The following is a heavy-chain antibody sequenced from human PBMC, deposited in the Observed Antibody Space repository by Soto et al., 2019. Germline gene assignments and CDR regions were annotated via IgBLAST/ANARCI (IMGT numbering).Heavy chain of an antibody. D-gene: IGHD6-13*01. CDR1: GGSISSGGYS. CDR3: ARAAAVYYYRMDV. V-gene: IGHV4-30-2*01. J-gene: IGHJ6*02. CDR2: IYHSGST. Sequence: SETLSLTCAVSGGSISSGGYSWSWIRQPPGKGLEWIGYIYHSGSTYYNPSLKSRVTISVDRSKNQFSLKLSSVTAADTAVYYCARAAAVYYYRMDVWGQGTTVTVSS.